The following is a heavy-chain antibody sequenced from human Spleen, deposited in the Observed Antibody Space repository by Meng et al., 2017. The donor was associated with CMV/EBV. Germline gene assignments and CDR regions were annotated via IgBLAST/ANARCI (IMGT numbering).Heavy chain of an antibody. J-gene: IGHJ6*02. Sequence: GESLKISCAASGFTFSSNDTHWVRQTTGKGLEWVSAIGTAGDTYYPGSVKSRFTISRENAKNSLYLQMNSLRAGDTAVYYCARAARRYYYGMDVWGQGTTVTVSS. D-gene: IGHD6-6*01. CDR3: ARAARRYYYGMDV. CDR1: GFTFSSND. CDR2: IGTAGDT. V-gene: IGHV3-13*01.